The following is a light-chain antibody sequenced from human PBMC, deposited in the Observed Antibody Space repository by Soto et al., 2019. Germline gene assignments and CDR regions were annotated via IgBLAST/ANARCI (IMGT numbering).Light chain of an antibody. J-gene: IGKJ3*01. V-gene: IGKV1-5*03. CDR3: QQYNTYSFT. CDR2: KAS. Sequence: DIQMTQSPSTLSASVGDRVTITCRASQNINDWLAWYQQKPGKAPRLLIYKASTLESGVPSRFSGSGFGTEFNLTISSLQPDDFATYYCQQYNTYSFTFGPGDKVDIK. CDR1: QNINDW.